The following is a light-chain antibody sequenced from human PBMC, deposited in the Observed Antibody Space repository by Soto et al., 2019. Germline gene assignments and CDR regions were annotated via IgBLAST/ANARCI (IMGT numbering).Light chain of an antibody. J-gene: IGKJ5*01. CDR3: QQRSNWPPIT. V-gene: IGKV3-11*01. Sequence: EIVLTQSPATLSLSPGERDTLSCRASQSVSSYLAGYQQKPGQAPRLLIYDASNRATGIPARFSGSGSGTDFTLTISSLEPEDFAVYYCQQRSNWPPITFGQGTRLEIK. CDR1: QSVSSY. CDR2: DAS.